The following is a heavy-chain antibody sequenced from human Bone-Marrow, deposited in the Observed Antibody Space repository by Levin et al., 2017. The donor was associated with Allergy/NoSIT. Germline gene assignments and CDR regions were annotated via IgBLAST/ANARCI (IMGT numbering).Heavy chain of an antibody. CDR2: ISFDGSNK. CDR1: GFTFSSYS. J-gene: IGHJ6*02. D-gene: IGHD5/OR15-5a*01. V-gene: IGHV3-30*18. Sequence: GGSLRLSCVASGFTFSSYSMHWVRQAPGKGLEWVAVISFDGSNKYYADSVKGRFTISRDNSKNTLDLQMNSLSPEDTAVYYCAKDRESRQSSPAANYGLDVWGQGTTVTVSS. CDR3: AKDRESRQSSPAANYGLDV.